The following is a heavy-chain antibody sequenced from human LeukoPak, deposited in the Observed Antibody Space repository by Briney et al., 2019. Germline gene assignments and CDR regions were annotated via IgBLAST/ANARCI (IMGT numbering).Heavy chain of an antibody. Sequence: GGSLRLSCAASGFTFSSYAMSWVRQAPGKGLEWVSTISGSGSSTYYADSVKGRFTISRDNSKNTLYLQMNSLRAEDTAVYYCAKDIVVVPAAMPFDYWGQGTLVTVSP. CDR2: ISGSGSST. J-gene: IGHJ4*02. D-gene: IGHD2-2*01. CDR1: GFTFSSYA. V-gene: IGHV3-23*01. CDR3: AKDIVVVPAAMPFDY.